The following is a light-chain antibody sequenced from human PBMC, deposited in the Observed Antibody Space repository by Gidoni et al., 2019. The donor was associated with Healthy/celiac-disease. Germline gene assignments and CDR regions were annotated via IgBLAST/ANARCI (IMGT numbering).Light chain of an antibody. Sequence: VLTQSPATLSLSPGERATLSCSASQSVSSYLAWYQQKPGQAPRLLIYDASNRATGIPARFSGSGSGTDFTLTISSLAPEDFAVYYCQQRSNWPSLTFXGXTKVEIK. CDR2: DAS. CDR3: QQRSNWPSLT. V-gene: IGKV3-11*01. CDR1: QSVSSY. J-gene: IGKJ4*01.